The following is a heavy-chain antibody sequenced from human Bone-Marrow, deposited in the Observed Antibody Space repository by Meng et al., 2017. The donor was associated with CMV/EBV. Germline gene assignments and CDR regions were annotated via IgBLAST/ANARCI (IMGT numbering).Heavy chain of an antibody. D-gene: IGHD6-19*01. CDR3: ARNLKAVALDY. CDR1: GFTFSSYW. Sequence: GESLKISCAASGFTFSSYWMSWVRQAPGKGLEWVANIKQDGSEKYYVDSVKGRFTISRDNAKNSLYLQMNSLRAEDTAVYYCARNLKAVALDYWGQGTLVTASS. V-gene: IGHV3-7*01. CDR2: IKQDGSEK. J-gene: IGHJ4*02.